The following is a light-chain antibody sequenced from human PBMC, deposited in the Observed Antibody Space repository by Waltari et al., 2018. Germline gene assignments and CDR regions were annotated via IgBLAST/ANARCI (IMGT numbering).Light chain of an antibody. CDR3: EQTLQPPFT. Sequence: DIVMTQTPLSLSVTPGEPASISCRSSQSLMHSNGSTCLPWYLHKPGHSPQLLIYVVSNRASGVPDRFSGSGAGTDFTLKISRVEAEDVGVYYCEQTLQPPFTFGPGTKLDIK. V-gene: IGKV2-28*01. J-gene: IGKJ3*01. CDR2: VVS. CDR1: QSLMHSNGSTC.